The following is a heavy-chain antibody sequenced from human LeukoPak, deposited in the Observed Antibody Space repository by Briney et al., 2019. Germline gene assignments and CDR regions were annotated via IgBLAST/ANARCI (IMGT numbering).Heavy chain of an antibody. CDR1: GFTFSRNA. Sequence: PGGSLRLSCTASGFTFSRNAMNWVRQAPGKGLEWVSSISSSSSYIYYADSVKGRFTISRDNAKNSLYLQMNSLRAEDTAVYYCATIGAGGMLQFGYWGQGTLVTVSS. V-gene: IGHV3-21*01. CDR2: ISSSSSYI. D-gene: IGHD5-24*01. J-gene: IGHJ4*02. CDR3: ATIGAGGMLQFGY.